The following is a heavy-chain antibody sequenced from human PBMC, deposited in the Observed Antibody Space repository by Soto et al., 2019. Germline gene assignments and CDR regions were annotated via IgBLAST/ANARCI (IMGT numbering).Heavy chain of an antibody. V-gene: IGHV4-34*01. Sequence: ASETLSLTCAVYGGSFSAYYWSWIRQPPGKGLEWIGEINHSGSTNYNPSLKSRVTISVDRSKNQFSLKLSSVTAADTAAYYCARGYSYGYDYYYYGMDVWGQGTTVTVSS. CDR1: GGSFSAYY. D-gene: IGHD5-18*01. J-gene: IGHJ6*02. CDR2: INHSGST. CDR3: ARGYSYGYDYYYYGMDV.